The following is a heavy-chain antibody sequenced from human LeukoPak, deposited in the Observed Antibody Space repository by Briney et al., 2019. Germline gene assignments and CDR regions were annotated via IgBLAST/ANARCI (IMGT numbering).Heavy chain of an antibody. V-gene: IGHV4-39*07. CDR3: ARDLYGGNPY. D-gene: IGHD4-23*01. CDR1: GGSISSSSYY. J-gene: IGHJ4*02. Sequence: PSETLSLTCTVSGGSISSSSYYWGWIRQPPGKGLEWIGSIYYSGSTYYNPSLKSRVTISVDTSKNQFSLKLSSVTAADTAVYYCARDLYGGNPYWGQGTLVTVSS. CDR2: IYYSGST.